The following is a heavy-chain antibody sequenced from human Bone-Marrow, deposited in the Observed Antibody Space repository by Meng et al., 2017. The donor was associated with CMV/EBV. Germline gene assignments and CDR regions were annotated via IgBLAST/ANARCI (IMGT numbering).Heavy chain of an antibody. CDR1: GGSISSSSYY. J-gene: IGHJ4*02. D-gene: IGHD1-26*01. CDR2: IYYSGST. Sequence: ESLKISCTVSGGSISSSSYYWGWIRQPPGKGLEWIAYIYYSGSTNYNPSLNSRVTISVDPSKTQFSLKLSSVTAADTAVYYCARALPGGAVDYWGQGTLVTVSS. CDR3: ARALPGGAVDY. V-gene: IGHV4-61*05.